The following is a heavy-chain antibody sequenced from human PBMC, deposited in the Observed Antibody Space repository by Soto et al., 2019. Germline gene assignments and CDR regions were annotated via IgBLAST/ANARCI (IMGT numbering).Heavy chain of an antibody. CDR1: GGTVCSNSVA. V-gene: IGHV6-1*01. CDR3: ARSEEDSDYYYYGMDV. Sequence: PSQTHPITGVGCGGTVCSNSVAWNWVRQSPSRGLEWLGRTYYRSRWYSDYAVSVRSRIDINADTSKNQVSLQLNSVTPEDTAVYYCARSEEDSDYYYYGMDVWGQGTTVTVSS. D-gene: IGHD2-15*01. J-gene: IGHJ6*02. CDR2: TYYRSRWYS.